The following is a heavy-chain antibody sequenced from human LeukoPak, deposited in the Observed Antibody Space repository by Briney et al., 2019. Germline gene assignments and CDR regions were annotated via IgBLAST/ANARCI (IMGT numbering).Heavy chain of an antibody. V-gene: IGHV4-30-2*01. CDR3: ARGGLTYYYDSSGYYFDY. CDR2: IYHSGST. D-gene: IGHD3-22*01. CDR1: GGSISSGGYS. Sequence: SETLSLTCAVSGGSISSGGYSWSWIRQPPGKGLEWIGYIYHSGSTYYNPSLKSRVTISVDRSKNQLSLKLSSVTAADTAVYYCARGGLTYYYDSSGYYFDYWGQGTLVTVSS. J-gene: IGHJ4*02.